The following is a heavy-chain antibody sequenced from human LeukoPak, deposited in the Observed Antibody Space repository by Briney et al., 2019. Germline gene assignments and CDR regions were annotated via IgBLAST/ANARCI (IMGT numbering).Heavy chain of an antibody. CDR1: GFTFDDYG. J-gene: IGHJ4*02. D-gene: IGHD1-26*01. Sequence: GGSLRLSCAASGFTFDDYGMSWVRQAPGKGLEWVSGINWNGGSTGYADPVEGRFTLSGENAKNSLYLQMNSLRAEDTAVYYCARFTGSDQGGFFDYWGQGNLVTVSS. CDR3: ARFTGSDQGGFFDY. CDR2: INWNGGST. V-gene: IGHV3-20*04.